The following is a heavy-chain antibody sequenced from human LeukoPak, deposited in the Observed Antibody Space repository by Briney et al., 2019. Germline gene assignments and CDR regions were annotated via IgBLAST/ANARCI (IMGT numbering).Heavy chain of an antibody. D-gene: IGHD3-3*01. CDR2: ISAYNGNT. V-gene: IGHV1-18*01. CDR1: GYTFTSYG. J-gene: IGHJ5*02. CDR3: ARGGITIFGVVTDNWFDP. Sequence: ASVKVSCKASGYTFTSYGISWVRQAPGQGLEWMGWISAYNGNTNYAQKLQGRVTMTTDTSTSTAYMELRSLRSDDTAVYYCARGGITIFGVVTDNWFDPWGQGTLVTVCS.